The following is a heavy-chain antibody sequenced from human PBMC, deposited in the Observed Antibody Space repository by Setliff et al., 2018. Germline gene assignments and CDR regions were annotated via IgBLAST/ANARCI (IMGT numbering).Heavy chain of an antibody. J-gene: IGHJ6*01. CDR3: ARERRYDGLNYYGMDV. D-gene: IGHD5-12*01. Sequence: ALVKVSCKTSGYTFTNYGISWVRQAPGQGLEWMGWISADNGNTKYAQNLHGKITMTTDTSTSTAYLELRSVRFDDTAVYYCARERRYDGLNYYGMDVWGQGTTVTVSS. CDR2: ISADNGNT. V-gene: IGHV1-18*01. CDR1: GYTFTNYG.